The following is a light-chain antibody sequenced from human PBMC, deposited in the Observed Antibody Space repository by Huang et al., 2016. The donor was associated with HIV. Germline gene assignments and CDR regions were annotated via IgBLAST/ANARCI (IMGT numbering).Light chain of an antibody. CDR1: QGISSF. CDR3: QQFNNYPLT. V-gene: IGKV1-9*01. CDR2: AAY. J-gene: IGKJ4*01. Sequence: IQLTQSPSSLSASVGDRVTITCRASQGISSFLAWYQQKPGKAPKLLMYAAYTLHSGVPLRVSGSGSGTDFTRTISSLQPEDFATYYCQQFNNYPLTFGGGTKVEIK.